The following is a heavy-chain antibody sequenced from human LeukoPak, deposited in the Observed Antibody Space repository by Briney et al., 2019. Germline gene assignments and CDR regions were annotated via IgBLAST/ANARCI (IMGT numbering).Heavy chain of an antibody. CDR1: GGTFSSYA. CDR2: IIPIFCTA. J-gene: IGHJ4*02. CDR3: ARGPRYYYDSSGLPDSGYYFDY. Sequence: SVKVSCKASGGTFSSYAISWVRQAPGQGLEWMGVIIPIFCTANYAQKFQGRVTITTYESTSTAYMELSSLRSEETAVYYCARGPRYYYDSSGLPDSGYYFDYWGQGTLVTVSS. D-gene: IGHD3-22*01. V-gene: IGHV1-69*05.